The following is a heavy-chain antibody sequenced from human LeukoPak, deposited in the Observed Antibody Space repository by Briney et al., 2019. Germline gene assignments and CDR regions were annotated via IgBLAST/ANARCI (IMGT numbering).Heavy chain of an antibody. D-gene: IGHD3-22*01. J-gene: IGHJ3*02. CDR2: IDPHSGGT. CDR3: AREYYHSSGTKYAFDI. Sequence: GASVKVSCKASGYTFIDYYIHWVRQAPGQGLEWMGCIDPHSGGTKYAQKSQGRVTMTRDTSISTAYMELTRLRSDDTAMFYCAREYYHSSGTKYAFDIWGQGAMVTVSS. V-gene: IGHV1-2*02. CDR1: GYTFIDYY.